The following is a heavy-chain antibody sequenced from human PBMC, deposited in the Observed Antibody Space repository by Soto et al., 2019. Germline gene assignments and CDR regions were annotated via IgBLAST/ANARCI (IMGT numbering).Heavy chain of an antibody. Sequence: SGPTLVNPTQTLTLTSPFSGFSLSTSGLGVGWIRQPPGKALEWLALIYWDDDKRYSPSLKSRLTITKDTSTTQVVLTMTNMEPLDTATCSCAHSGIVVVVGDKVGWFDRWGAGTVV. V-gene: IGHV2-5*02. CDR1: GFSLSTSGLG. J-gene: IGHJ5*02. CDR3: AHSGIVVVVGDKVGWFDR. D-gene: IGHD2-15*01. CDR2: IYWDDDK.